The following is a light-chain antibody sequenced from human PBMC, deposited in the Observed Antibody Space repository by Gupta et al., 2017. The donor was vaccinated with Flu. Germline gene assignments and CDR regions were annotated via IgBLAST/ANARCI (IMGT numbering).Light chain of an antibody. V-gene: IGKV4-1*01. Sequence: SRRERATIKCKYRQSDLYDSTEKDYLSWYQQKPGQPPKLLISWATTRESGVPDRFSASGSGTDFTLTIASLKAEDVAVYYCQQYYDVPFTFGGWTKVEIK. CDR3: QQYYDVPFT. J-gene: IGKJ4*01. CDR2: WAT. CDR1: QSDLYDSTEKDY.